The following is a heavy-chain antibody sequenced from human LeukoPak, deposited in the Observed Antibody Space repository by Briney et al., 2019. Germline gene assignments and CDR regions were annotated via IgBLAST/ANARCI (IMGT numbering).Heavy chain of an antibody. J-gene: IGHJ4*02. D-gene: IGHD6-13*01. V-gene: IGHV3-48*01. CDR2: INSDSGTI. Sequence: GGSLRLSCAASGFTFNGYSMSWIRQAPGKGLEWVSYINSDSGTIYYADSVRGRFTISRDNSKNTLYLQMNSLRAEDTAVYYCARDKYSSSWLDYWGQGTLVTVSS. CDR1: GFTFNGYS. CDR3: ARDKYSSSWLDY.